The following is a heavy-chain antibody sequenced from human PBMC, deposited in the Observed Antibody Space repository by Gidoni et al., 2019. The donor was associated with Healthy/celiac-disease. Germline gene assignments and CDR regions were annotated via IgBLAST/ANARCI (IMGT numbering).Heavy chain of an antibody. V-gene: IGHV1-18*01. D-gene: IGHD3-10*01. CDR2: INAYNGNT. CDR3: ARDENMVRKSYGMDV. J-gene: IGHJ6*02. Sequence: QVQLVQSGAEVKKPGASVKVSCKASGYTFTSYGISWVRQATGQGLEWMGWINAYNGNTNYTQKLQGRVTITTDTTTSTAYMELRSLRSDDTAVYYCARDENMVRKSYGMDVWGQGTTVTVSS. CDR1: GYTFTSYG.